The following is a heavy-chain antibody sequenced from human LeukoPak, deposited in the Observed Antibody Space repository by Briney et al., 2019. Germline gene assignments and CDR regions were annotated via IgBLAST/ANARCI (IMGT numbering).Heavy chain of an antibody. CDR2: IRYVGGNK. CDR3: ANLGKQDTVVVPAAISDAFDI. D-gene: IGHD2-2*01. Sequence: GGSLRLSCAAPGFTFISYAMHWVGQPPGKGLKWVAFIRYVGGNKYYADSVKGRFTISRDNSKNTLYLQMNSLRAEDTAVYYCANLGKQDTVVVPAAISDAFDIWGQGTMVTVSS. J-gene: IGHJ3*02. CDR1: GFTFISYA. V-gene: IGHV3-30*02.